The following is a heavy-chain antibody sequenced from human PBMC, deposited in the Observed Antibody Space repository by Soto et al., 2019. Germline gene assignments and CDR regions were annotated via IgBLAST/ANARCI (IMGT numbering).Heavy chain of an antibody. V-gene: IGHV3-23*01. CDR3: AKDQGSSWYEIDY. CDR2: ISGSGGST. D-gene: IGHD6-13*01. CDR1: GFTFSNYA. J-gene: IGHJ4*02. Sequence: EVQLLESGGGLVQPGGSLRLSCAASGFTFSNYAVTWVRQAPGKGLEWVSTISGSGGSTYYADSVKGRFTISRDNSKHTLYLQMNSLRAEDTAVDYCAKDQGSSWYEIDYWGQGTLVTVSS.